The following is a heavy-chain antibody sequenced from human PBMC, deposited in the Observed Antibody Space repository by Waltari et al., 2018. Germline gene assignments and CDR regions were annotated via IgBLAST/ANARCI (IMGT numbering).Heavy chain of an antibody. D-gene: IGHD3-22*01. CDR2: ISWNSGSI. Sequence: EVQLVESGGGLVQPGRSLRLSCAASGFTFDDYAMQWVRQAPGTGLEWVSGISWNSGSIGYADSVKGRFTISRDNAKNSLYLQMNSLRAEDTALYYCAKDRASSGYTADYWGQGTLVTVSS. CDR1: GFTFDDYA. CDR3: AKDRASSGYTADY. J-gene: IGHJ4*02. V-gene: IGHV3-9*01.